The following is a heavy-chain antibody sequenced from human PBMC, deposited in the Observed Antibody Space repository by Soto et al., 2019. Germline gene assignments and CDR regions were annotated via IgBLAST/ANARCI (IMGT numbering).Heavy chain of an antibody. CDR3: ARDLGDTAMALNWFDP. Sequence: GTSVKVSCKASGYTFTSYGISWVRQAPGQGLEWMGWISAYNGNTNYAQKLQGRVTMTTDTSTSTAYMELRSLRSDDTAVYYCARDLGDTAMALNWFDPWGQGTLVTVSS. J-gene: IGHJ5*02. CDR2: ISAYNGNT. V-gene: IGHV1-18*01. CDR1: GYTFTSYG. D-gene: IGHD5-18*01.